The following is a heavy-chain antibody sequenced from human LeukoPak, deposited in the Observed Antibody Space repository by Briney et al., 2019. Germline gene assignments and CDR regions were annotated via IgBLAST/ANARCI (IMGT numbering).Heavy chain of an antibody. J-gene: IGHJ5*02. Sequence: GGSLRLSCAASGFTFSSYAMSWVRQAPGKGLEWVSAISGSGGSTYYADSVKGRFAISRDNSKNTLYLQMNSLRAEDTAVYYCAKSPTYDFWSGYYRDWFDPWGQGTLVTVSS. CDR3: AKSPTYDFWSGYYRDWFDP. D-gene: IGHD3-3*01. V-gene: IGHV3-23*01. CDR2: ISGSGGST. CDR1: GFTFSSYA.